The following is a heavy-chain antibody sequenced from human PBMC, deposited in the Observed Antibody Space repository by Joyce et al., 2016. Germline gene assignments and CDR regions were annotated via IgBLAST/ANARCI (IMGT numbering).Heavy chain of an antibody. CDR1: GFTFSHAW. Sequence: EMQLVESGGGLVKPGGSLSLSCGGFGFTFSHAWINWVRRAPGKGLEWVGRSKNKHDGWTTEFAAPVRGRFTISRDDAKDTAYLQIDSLRTEDTGVYYCTTVSLKFWWGALDVWGQGTVVTVSS. V-gene: IGHV3-15*07. D-gene: IGHD2-8*02. J-gene: IGHJ3*01. CDR2: SKNKHDGWTT. CDR3: TTVSLKFWWGALDV.